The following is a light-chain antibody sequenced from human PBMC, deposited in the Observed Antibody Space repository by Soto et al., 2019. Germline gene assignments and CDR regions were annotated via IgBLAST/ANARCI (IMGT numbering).Light chain of an antibody. Sequence: QSVLTQPPSVSGAPGQRVTISCTGSSSNIGAGYAVHWYQQLSGIAPKLLIYVNNNRPSGVPDRFSGSKSDTSASLAITGLQSEDEADYYCAAWDDSLSWVFGGGTKVTVL. V-gene: IGLV1-40*01. J-gene: IGLJ3*02. CDR1: SSNIGAGYA. CDR2: VNN. CDR3: AAWDDSLSWV.